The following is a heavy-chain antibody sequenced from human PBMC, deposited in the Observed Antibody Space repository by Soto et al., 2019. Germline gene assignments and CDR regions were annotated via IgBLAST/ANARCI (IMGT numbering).Heavy chain of an antibody. V-gene: IGHV4-4*02. CDR3: ARVSGSYYYGMDV. J-gene: IGHJ6*02. Sequence: SETLSLTCAVSGGSISSSNWWSWVRQPPGRGLEWIGEIYHSGSTNYNPSLKSRVTISIDKSKNQFSLKLSSVTAADTAVYYCARVSGSYYYGMDVWGQGTTVTVSS. CDR2: IYHSGST. CDR1: GGSISSSNW. D-gene: IGHD1-26*01.